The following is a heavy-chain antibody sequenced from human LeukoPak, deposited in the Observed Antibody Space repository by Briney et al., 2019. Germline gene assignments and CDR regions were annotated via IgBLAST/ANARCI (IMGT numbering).Heavy chain of an antibody. Sequence: SVKVSCKASGGTFSSYAISWVRQAPGQGLEWMGGIIPIFGTANYAQKFQGRVTITTDESTSTAYMELSSLRSEDTALYYCAKDMARPGWDILVGDYYYGMDVWGQGTTVTVSS. CDR3: AKDMARPGWDILVGDYYYGMDV. CDR2: IIPIFGTA. CDR1: GGTFSSYA. V-gene: IGHV1-69*05. D-gene: IGHD1-26*01. J-gene: IGHJ6*02.